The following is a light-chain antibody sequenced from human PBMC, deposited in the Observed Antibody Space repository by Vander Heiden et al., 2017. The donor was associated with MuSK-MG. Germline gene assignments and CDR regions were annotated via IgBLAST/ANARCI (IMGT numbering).Light chain of an antibody. Sequence: DIQMTQSPSSLSASVGDRVTITCRASQSISSYLNWYQQKPGEAPKFLIYAASTLHRGVPSRFRGSGSGTDFTLTISSLQPEDFATYYCQQSDSAPPTFGGGTRVEI. J-gene: IGKJ4*01. CDR3: QQSDSAPPT. CDR1: QSISSY. CDR2: AAS. V-gene: IGKV1-39*01.